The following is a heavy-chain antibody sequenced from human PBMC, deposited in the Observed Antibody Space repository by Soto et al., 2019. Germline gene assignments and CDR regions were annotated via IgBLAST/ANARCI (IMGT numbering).Heavy chain of an antibody. Sequence: PSETLSLTCSVSGGSISSYYWSWIRQPPGKGLGWIGYIYYGGNTNYNPSLQSRVTISEDTSKNQFSLKLRSVTTADTAVYYCARKLGFREPSNSFDPWGQGTLVTVSS. CDR1: GGSISSYY. CDR3: ARKLGFREPSNSFDP. D-gene: IGHD1-1*01. J-gene: IGHJ5*02. V-gene: IGHV4-59*01. CDR2: IYYGGNT.